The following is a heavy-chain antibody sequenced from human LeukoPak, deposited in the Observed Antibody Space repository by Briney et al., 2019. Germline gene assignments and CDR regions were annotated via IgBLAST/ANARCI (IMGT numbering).Heavy chain of an antibody. CDR3: ASGGVVSARYYYYYYMDV. V-gene: IGHV4-61*02. Sequence: SQTLSLTCTVSGGSISSGSCYWSWIRQPAGKGLEWIGRIYTSGSTNYNPSLKSRVTISVDTSKNQFSLKLSSVTAADTAVYYCASGGVVSARYYYYYYMDVWGKGTTVTVSS. D-gene: IGHD2-2*01. J-gene: IGHJ6*03. CDR1: GGSISSGSCY. CDR2: IYTSGST.